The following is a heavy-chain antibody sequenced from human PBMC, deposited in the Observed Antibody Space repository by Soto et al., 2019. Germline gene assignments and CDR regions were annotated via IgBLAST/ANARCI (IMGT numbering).Heavy chain of an antibody. J-gene: IGHJ6*02. CDR2: ISPHNSHNGDT. V-gene: IGHV1-18*04. Sequence: GASVKVSCKTSGYTFNNYGINWVRQAPGQGLEWVGWISPHNSHNGDTKYAQMVQDRVTMTIDTSTTTAYMELRNLRSDDTAVYYCARSKLERGEVGYYGMDVWGQGTTVTVSS. CDR3: ARSKLERGEVGYYGMDV. CDR1: GYTFNNYG. D-gene: IGHD1-1*01.